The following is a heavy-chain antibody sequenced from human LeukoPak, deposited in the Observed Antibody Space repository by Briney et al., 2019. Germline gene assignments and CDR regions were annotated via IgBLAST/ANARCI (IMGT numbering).Heavy chain of an antibody. V-gene: IGHV1-18*01. D-gene: IGHD5-18*01. Sequence: ASVKVSCKASGYTFTSYGISWVRQAPGQGLDWMGWISAYNGNTNYAQKLQGRVTMTTDTSTSTAYMELRSLRSDDTAVYYCARVGLSYSYGSFDYWGQGTLVTVSS. J-gene: IGHJ4*02. CDR2: ISAYNGNT. CDR3: ARVGLSYSYGSFDY. CDR1: GYTFTSYG.